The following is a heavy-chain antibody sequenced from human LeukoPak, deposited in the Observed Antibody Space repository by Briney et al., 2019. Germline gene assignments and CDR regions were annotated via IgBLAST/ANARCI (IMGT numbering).Heavy chain of an antibody. Sequence: GRSLRLSCAASVFSFSSCAMSWVRQASGKGPQWVTGVSDDGNSRYYADSLKGRFAISRDNSKNTLYLQMNSLRAEDTAVYYCASRLLNMVVWGQGTTVTVSS. CDR3: ASRLLNMVV. CDR1: VFSFSSCA. V-gene: IGHV3-23*01. J-gene: IGHJ6*02. CDR2: VSDDGNSR.